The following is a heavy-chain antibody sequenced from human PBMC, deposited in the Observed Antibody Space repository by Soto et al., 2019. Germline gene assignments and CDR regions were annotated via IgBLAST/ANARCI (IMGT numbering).Heavy chain of an antibody. D-gene: IGHD5-18*01. Sequence: QVQLVQSGAEVKKPGSSVKVSCKASGGTFSSYTISWVRQAPGQGLEWMGRIIPILGIANYAQKFQGRVTITAEKSTSTAYMELSSLRSEDTAVYYCVGGYSYGVYYYGMDVWGQGTTVTVSS. CDR2: IIPILGIA. V-gene: IGHV1-69*02. CDR1: GGTFSSYT. J-gene: IGHJ6*02. CDR3: VGGYSYGVYYYGMDV.